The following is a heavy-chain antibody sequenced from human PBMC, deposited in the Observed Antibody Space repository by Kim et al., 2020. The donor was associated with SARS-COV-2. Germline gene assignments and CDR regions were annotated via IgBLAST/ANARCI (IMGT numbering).Heavy chain of an antibody. Sequence: GGSLRLSCAVSGLTFSTTGMHWVRQAPGKGLEWIAYISRSGSAIVYADSVKGRFTISRDEAKNSIFLQMNSLRDEDTAVYYCARDRTAFDYWGQGTLVTVPS. D-gene: IGHD1-1*01. V-gene: IGHV3-48*02. J-gene: IGHJ4*02. CDR1: GLTFSTTG. CDR3: ARDRTAFDY. CDR2: ISRSGSAI.